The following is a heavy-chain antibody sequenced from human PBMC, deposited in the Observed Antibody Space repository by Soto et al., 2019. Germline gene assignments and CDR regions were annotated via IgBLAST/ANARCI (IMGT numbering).Heavy chain of an antibody. J-gene: IGHJ4*02. CDR1: GFSLSTSGVG. D-gene: IGHD3-9*01. V-gene: IGHV2-5*02. CDR3: AHAPHDILTGYLVWTFAY. Sequence: SGPTLVNPTQTLTLTCTFSGFSLSTSGVGVGWIRQPPGKALEWLALIYWDDDKRYSPSLKSRLTITKDTSKNQVVLTMTNMDPVDTATYYCAHAPHDILTGYLVWTFAYWGQGTLVTVSS. CDR2: IYWDDDK.